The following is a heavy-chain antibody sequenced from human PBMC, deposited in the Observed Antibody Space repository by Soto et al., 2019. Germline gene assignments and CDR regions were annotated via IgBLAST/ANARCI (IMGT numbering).Heavy chain of an antibody. J-gene: IGHJ4*02. CDR3: ARLYCSSTSCLIGY. D-gene: IGHD2-2*01. V-gene: IGHV4-59*08. CDR2: IYYSGST. CDR1: GGSISIYY. Sequence: SETLSITCTVSGGSISIYYWGWIRQPPGKGLEWIGYIYYSGSTNYNPSLKSRVTISVDTSKNQFSLKLSSVTAADTAVYYCARLYCSSTSCLIGYWGQGTLVTVSS.